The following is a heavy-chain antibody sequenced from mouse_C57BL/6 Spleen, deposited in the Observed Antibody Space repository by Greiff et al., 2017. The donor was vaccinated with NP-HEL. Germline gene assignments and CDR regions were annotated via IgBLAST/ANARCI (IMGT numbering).Heavy chain of an antibody. Sequence: QVQLQQPGAELVKPGASVKMSCKASGYTFTSYWITWVKQRPGQGLEWIGDIYPGSGSTNYNEKFKSKATLTVDTSSSTTYMQLSSLTSEDSAVYYCARWGGSSYVGFAYWGQGTLVTVSA. V-gene: IGHV1-55*01. CDR3: ARWGGSSYVGFAY. D-gene: IGHD1-1*01. J-gene: IGHJ3*01. CDR1: GYTFTSYW. CDR2: IYPGSGST.